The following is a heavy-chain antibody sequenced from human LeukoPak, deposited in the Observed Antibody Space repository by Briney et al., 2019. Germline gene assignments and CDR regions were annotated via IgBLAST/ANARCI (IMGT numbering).Heavy chain of an antibody. Sequence: GRSLRLPCAASGFTFSSFGMHWVRQAPGKGLEWVAVISYDGSNKYYADSVKGRFTISRDNSKNTLYLQMNSLRAEDTAVYYCARDHADFWSGYRDYWGQGTLVTVSS. CDR2: ISYDGSNK. J-gene: IGHJ4*02. D-gene: IGHD3-3*01. CDR3: ARDHADFWSGYRDY. V-gene: IGHV3-30*03. CDR1: GFTFSSFG.